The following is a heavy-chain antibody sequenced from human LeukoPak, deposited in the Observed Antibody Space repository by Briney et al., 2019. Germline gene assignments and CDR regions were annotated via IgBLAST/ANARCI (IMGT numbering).Heavy chain of an antibody. V-gene: IGHV1-69*04. D-gene: IGHD3-22*01. J-gene: IGHJ6*02. CDR1: GGTFSSYA. CDR2: INPILGIA. Sequence: SVKVSCKASGGTFSSYAISWVRQAPGQGLEWMGRINPILGIANYAQKFQGRVTITADKSTSTAYMELSSLRSEDTAVYYCARDYYDSSGPTGMDVWGQGTTVTVSS. CDR3: ARDYYDSSGPTGMDV.